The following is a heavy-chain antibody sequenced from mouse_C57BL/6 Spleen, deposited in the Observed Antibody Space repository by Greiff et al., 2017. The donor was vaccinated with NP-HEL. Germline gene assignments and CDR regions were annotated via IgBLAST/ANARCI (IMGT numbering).Heavy chain of an antibody. D-gene: IGHD2-4*01. J-gene: IGHJ3*01. CDR3: ASGDYDSWFAY. CDR1: GYTFTSYG. CDR2: IYPRSGNT. V-gene: IGHV1-81*01. Sequence: QVQLQQSGAELARPGASVKLSCKASGYTFTSYGISWVKQRTGQGLEWIGEIYPRSGNTYYNEKFKGKATLTADKSSSTAYMELRSLTSEDSAVYFCASGDYDSWFAYWGQGTLVTVSA.